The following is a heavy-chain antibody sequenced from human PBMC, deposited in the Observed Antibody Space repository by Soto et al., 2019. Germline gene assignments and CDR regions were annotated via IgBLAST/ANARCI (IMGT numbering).Heavy chain of an antibody. CDR3: ARGMVATGSDY. J-gene: IGHJ4*02. CDR2: IIPILGIA. V-gene: IGHV1-69*02. D-gene: IGHD5-12*01. Sequence: QVQLVQSGAEVKKPGSSVKVSCKASGGTFSSYTISWVRQAPGQGLEWTGRIIPILGIANYAQKFQGRVTITADKSASTAYMELSSLRSEDTAVYYCARGMVATGSDYWGQGTLVTVSS. CDR1: GGTFSSYT.